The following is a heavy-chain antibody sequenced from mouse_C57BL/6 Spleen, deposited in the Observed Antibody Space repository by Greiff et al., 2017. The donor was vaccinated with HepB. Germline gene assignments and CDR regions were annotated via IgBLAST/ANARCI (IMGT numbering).Heavy chain of an antibody. Sequence: EVQLQQSGPELVKPGASVKIPCKASGYTFTDYNMDWVKQSHGKSLEWIGDINPNNGGTIYNQKFKGKATLTVDKSSSTAYMELRSLTSEDTAVYYCARRELRGWFAYWGQGTLVTVSA. V-gene: IGHV1-18*01. J-gene: IGHJ3*01. CDR1: GYTFTDYN. CDR2: INPNNGGT. D-gene: IGHD1-1*01. CDR3: ARRELRGWFAY.